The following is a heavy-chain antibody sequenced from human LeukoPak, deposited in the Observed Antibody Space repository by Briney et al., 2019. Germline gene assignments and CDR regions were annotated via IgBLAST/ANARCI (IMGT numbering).Heavy chain of an antibody. J-gene: IGHJ4*02. D-gene: IGHD2-2*01. V-gene: IGHV3-23*01. CDR3: AARYAQPPN. Sequence: PGRSPRLSCTASGFAFSTYAMSWVRQAPGKGLEWVSAISGTGGSTYYADSVKGRFTISRDNSKNTLYLQMNSLRAEDTAVYYCAARYAQPPNWGQGTLVTVSS. CDR2: ISGTGGST. CDR1: GFAFSTYA.